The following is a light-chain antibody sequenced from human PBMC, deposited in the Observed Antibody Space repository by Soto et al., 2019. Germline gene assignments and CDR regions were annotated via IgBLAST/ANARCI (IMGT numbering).Light chain of an antibody. CDR3: QQTYSTLLYT. CDR2: AVS. Sequence: EIQMTQSPSSLSASVGERVTITCRASQSIDSYLNWYQQKPGKAPKLLIYAVSNLQSGVPSRFSGSGSGTDFSLTDSSLQPEDSATYYCQQTYSTLLYTFGQGTKLEIK. CDR1: QSIDSY. V-gene: IGKV1-39*01. J-gene: IGKJ2*01.